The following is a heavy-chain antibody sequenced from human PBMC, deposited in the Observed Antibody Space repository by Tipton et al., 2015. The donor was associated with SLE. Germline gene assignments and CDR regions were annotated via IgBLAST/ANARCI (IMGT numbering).Heavy chain of an antibody. CDR3: ARGLRFGELPLNYYYMDV. CDR1: GGSISSHY. V-gene: IGHV4-34*01. D-gene: IGHD3-10*01. J-gene: IGHJ6*03. CDR2: INHSGST. Sequence: TLSLTCTVSGGSISSHYWSWIRQPPGKGLEWIGEINHSGSTNYNPSLKSRVTISVDTSKNQFSLKLSSVTAADTAVYYCARGLRFGELPLNYYYMDVWGKGTTVTVSS.